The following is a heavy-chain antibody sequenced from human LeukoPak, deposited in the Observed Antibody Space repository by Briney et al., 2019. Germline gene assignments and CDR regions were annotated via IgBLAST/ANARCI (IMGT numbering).Heavy chain of an antibody. CDR3: ARVAAADYFDY. V-gene: IGHV1-2*02. CDR1: GYTFTYFY. D-gene: IGHD6-13*01. J-gene: IGHJ4*02. CDR2: INPNSGGT. Sequence: ASVKVSCKASGYTFTYFYIHWVRQAPGQGLEWMGWINPNSGGTNYAQKFQGRVTMTRDTSTSTAYMELRSLRSDDTAVYYCARVAAADYFDYWGQGTLVTVSS.